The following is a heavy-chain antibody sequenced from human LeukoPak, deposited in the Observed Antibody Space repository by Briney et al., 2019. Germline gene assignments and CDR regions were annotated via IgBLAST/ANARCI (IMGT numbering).Heavy chain of an antibody. J-gene: IGHJ5*02. CDR1: GGSISGYY. D-gene: IGHD6-6*01. CDR3: ARGSPTIAAGRSFDH. CDR2: INHSGST. Sequence: SETLSLTCTVYGGSISGYYWSWIRQPPGKGLEWIGHINHSGSTNYKPSLKSRVTMSVDTSKNKFSLKLTSVTAADKGVYYCARGSPTIAAGRSFDHWGQGTLVTVSS. V-gene: IGHV4-59*01.